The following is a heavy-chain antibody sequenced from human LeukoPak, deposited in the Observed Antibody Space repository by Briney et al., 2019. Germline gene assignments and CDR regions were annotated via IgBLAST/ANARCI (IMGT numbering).Heavy chain of an antibody. D-gene: IGHD1-26*01. V-gene: IGHV4-34*01. Sequence: SETLSLTCAVYGGSFSGYYSSWIRQPPGKGLGWIGEINHSGSTNYNPSLKSRVTISVDTSKNQFSLKLSSVTAADTAVYYCARGYSMSLTDYWGQGTLVTVSS. J-gene: IGHJ4*02. CDR1: GGSFSGYY. CDR2: INHSGST. CDR3: ARGYSMSLTDY.